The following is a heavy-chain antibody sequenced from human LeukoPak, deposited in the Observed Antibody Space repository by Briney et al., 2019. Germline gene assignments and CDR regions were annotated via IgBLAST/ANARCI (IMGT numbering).Heavy chain of an antibody. J-gene: IGHJ4*02. CDR1: GYTFTSYY. Sequence: ASVKVSCKASGYTFTSYYMHWVRQAPGQGLEWMGIINPSGGSTSYAQKFQGRVTVTRDTSTSTVYMELSSLRSEDTAVYYCARLYSSGHFDYWGQGTLVTVSS. D-gene: IGHD6-19*01. CDR2: INPSGGST. V-gene: IGHV1-46*01. CDR3: ARLYSSGHFDY.